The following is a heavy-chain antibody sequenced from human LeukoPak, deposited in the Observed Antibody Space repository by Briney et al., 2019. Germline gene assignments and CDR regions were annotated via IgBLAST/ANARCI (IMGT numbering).Heavy chain of an antibody. D-gene: IGHD6-19*01. V-gene: IGHV1-18*01. CDR1: GYTFTSYG. Sequence: ASVKVSCKASGYTFTSYGISWVRQAPGQGLEWMGWISAYNGNTNYAQKLQGRVTMTTDTSTSTAYMELRSLRSDDTAGYYCSRAGIVVTGTRYFQHWGQGTLVTVPS. J-gene: IGHJ1*01. CDR2: ISAYNGNT. CDR3: SRAGIVVTGTRYFQH.